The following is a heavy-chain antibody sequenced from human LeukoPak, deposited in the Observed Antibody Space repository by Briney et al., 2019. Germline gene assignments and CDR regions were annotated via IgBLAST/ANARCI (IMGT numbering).Heavy chain of an antibody. CDR1: GFTFSSYA. Sequence: GGSLRLSCAASGFTFSSYAMSWVRQAPGKGLEWVSAISGSGGSTYYADSVRGRFTISRDNSKNTLYLQMNSLRAEDAAVYYCAKNYDSKQILGWFDPWGQGTLVTVSS. V-gene: IGHV3-23*01. CDR3: AKNYDSKQILGWFDP. J-gene: IGHJ5*02. D-gene: IGHD3-22*01. CDR2: ISGSGGST.